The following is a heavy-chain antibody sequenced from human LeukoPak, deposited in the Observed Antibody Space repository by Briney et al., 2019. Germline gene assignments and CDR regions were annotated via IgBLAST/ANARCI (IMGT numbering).Heavy chain of an antibody. V-gene: IGHV3-20*04. CDR2: INWNGGST. D-gene: IGHD1-26*01. CDR3: AREGSGSYYDWDYFDY. Sequence: GGSLRLPCAASGFTFDDYGMSWVRQAPGKGLEWVSGINWNGGSTGYADSVKGRFTISRDNAKNSLYLQMNSLRAEDTALYYCAREGSGSYYDWDYFDYWGQGTLVTVSS. J-gene: IGHJ4*02. CDR1: GFTFDDYG.